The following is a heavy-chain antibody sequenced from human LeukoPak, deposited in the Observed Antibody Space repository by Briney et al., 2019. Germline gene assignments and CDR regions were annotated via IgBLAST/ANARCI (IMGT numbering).Heavy chain of an antibody. CDR1: GFTFSNYA. D-gene: IGHD3-9*01. J-gene: IGHJ4*02. CDR2: LGDNDGRT. V-gene: IGHV3-23*01. Sequence: GGSLRLSCAASGFTFSNYAMNWVRQAPGKGLEWVSALGDNDGRTFYADSVKGRFTISRDNSKNALYLQMNSLRAEDTAIYYCAKNGKDNYDMFFDYWGQGTLVTVSS. CDR3: AKNGKDNYDMFFDY.